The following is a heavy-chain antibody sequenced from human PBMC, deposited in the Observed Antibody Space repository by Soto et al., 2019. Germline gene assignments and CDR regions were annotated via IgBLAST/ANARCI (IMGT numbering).Heavy chain of an antibody. V-gene: IGHV3-30*18. CDR3: AKRGSGPYSVDY. D-gene: IGHD3-10*01. Sequence: QVQLVESGGGVVQPGRSLRLSCAASGFTFSSYGMYWVRQAPGKGLEWVSAISYDGSNKHYADSVRGRFTVSRDNSKNTLYLRMSSLRADDTAVYYCAKRGSGPYSVDYWGQGTLVTVSS. CDR1: GFTFSSYG. J-gene: IGHJ4*02. CDR2: ISYDGSNK.